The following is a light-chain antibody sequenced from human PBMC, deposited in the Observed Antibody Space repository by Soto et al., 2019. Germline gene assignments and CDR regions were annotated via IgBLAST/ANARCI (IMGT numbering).Light chain of an antibody. CDR2: WAS. CDR3: QQYYSIPLT. J-gene: IGKJ3*01. CDR1: QSVLHSSNNKNY. V-gene: IGKV4-1*01. Sequence: DIVMTQYPDSLAVSLGERATINCKSSQSVLHSSNNKNYLTWYQQKPGQPPKLLIYWASTRESGVPDRFSGSGSGTDFTLTISSLQAEDVAVYYCQQYYSIPLTFGPGTKVDIK.